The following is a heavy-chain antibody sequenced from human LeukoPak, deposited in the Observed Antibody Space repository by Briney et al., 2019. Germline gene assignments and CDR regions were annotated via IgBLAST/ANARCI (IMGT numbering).Heavy chain of an antibody. CDR2: ISFDGSNK. CDR3: ARGLDDYYYYGMDV. Sequence: PGGSLRLSCAASGFTFSSYGMHWVRQAPGKGLEWVAVISFDGSNKYYVDSVKGRFTISRDNSKNTLYLQMNSLRAEDTAVYYCARGLDDYYYYGMDVWGQGTTVTVSS. CDR1: GFTFSSYG. D-gene: IGHD5-24*01. V-gene: IGHV3-30*03. J-gene: IGHJ6*02.